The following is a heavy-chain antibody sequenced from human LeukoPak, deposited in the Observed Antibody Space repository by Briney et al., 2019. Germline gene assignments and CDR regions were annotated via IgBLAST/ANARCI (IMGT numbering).Heavy chain of an antibody. V-gene: IGHV3-23*01. CDR3: AKPDFDILTGSQSYFDY. J-gene: IGHJ4*02. Sequence: GGSLRLSCAASGFAFSSYAMNWVRQAPGKGLEWVSTISGSGVTTYYADSVKGRFTISRDNSANTLYLQMKTLRAEDTAVYYCAKPDFDILTGSQSYFDYWGQGTLVTVSS. CDR1: GFAFSSYA. CDR2: ISGSGVTT. D-gene: IGHD3-9*01.